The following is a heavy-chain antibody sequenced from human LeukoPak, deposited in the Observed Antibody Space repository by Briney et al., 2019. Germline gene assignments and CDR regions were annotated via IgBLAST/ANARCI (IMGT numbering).Heavy chain of an antibody. D-gene: IGHD6-25*01. V-gene: IGHV3-23*05. CDR1: SYSFSTYS. CDR3: AKDVVPDSGWDIDY. J-gene: IGHJ4*02. Sequence: GGSLRLSCVGYSYSFSTYSMTWVRQGPGKGLEWVSSIYNSGSEVFYADSVKGRFIISRDNSQNTLNLQMNSLRVEDTAIYYCAKDVVPDSGWDIDYWGQGTLVTVSS. CDR2: IYNSGSEV.